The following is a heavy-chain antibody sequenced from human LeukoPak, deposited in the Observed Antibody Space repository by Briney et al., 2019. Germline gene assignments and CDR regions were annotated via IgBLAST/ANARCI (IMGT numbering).Heavy chain of an antibody. CDR2: INHSGST. J-gene: IGHJ4*02. V-gene: IGHV4-34*01. CDR3: AGAGDYYDLSY. D-gene: IGHD3-22*01. Sequence: PSETLSLTRAVYGGSFSGYYWSWIRQPPGKGLEWIGEINHSGSTNYNPSLKSRVTISVDTSKNQFSLKLSSVTAADTAVYYCAGAGDYYDLSYWGQGTLVTVSS. CDR1: GGSFSGYY.